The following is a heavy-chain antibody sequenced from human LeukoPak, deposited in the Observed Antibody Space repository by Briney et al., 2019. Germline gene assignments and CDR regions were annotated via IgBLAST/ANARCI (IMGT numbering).Heavy chain of an antibody. CDR1: GITYINFG. CDR2: IWYDGSNK. CDR3: AREAAPTTAAGWFDP. Sequence: PGGSLRLSCTVSGITYINFGIHWVRQAPGKGLEWVAVIWYDGSNKYYVDSVKGRFTISRDNSKNTLYLQMNSLRVEDTAVYYCAREAAPTTAAGWFDPWGQGTLVTVSS. D-gene: IGHD6-13*01. V-gene: IGHV3-33*01. J-gene: IGHJ5*02.